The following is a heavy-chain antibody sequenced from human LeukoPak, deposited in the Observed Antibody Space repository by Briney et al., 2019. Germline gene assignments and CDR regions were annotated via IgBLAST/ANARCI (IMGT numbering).Heavy chain of an antibody. V-gene: IGHV3-11*01. CDR3: AREIRRWLGRAHYYYMDV. CDR2: ISSSGSTI. CDR1: GFTFSDYY. Sequence: GGSLRLSCAASGFTFSDYYVSWIRQAPGKGLEWVSYISSSGSTIYYADSVKGRFTISRDNAKNSLYLQMNSLRAEDTAVYYCAREIRRWLGRAHYYYMDVWGKGTTVTVSS. D-gene: IGHD6-19*01. J-gene: IGHJ6*03.